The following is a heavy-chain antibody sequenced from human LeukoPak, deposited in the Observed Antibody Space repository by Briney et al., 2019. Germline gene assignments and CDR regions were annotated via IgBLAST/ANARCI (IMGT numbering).Heavy chain of an antibody. J-gene: IGHJ4*02. CDR2: IYTSGTT. V-gene: IGHV4-61*02. CDR3: DRAGKEYCSSISCYTYFDH. D-gene: IGHD2-2*02. Sequence: SQTLCLTCTVSGGSISSGSYYWRWIRPPGGKGLGWSGRIYTSGTTNYNPSRKSRVTISVHTCKNQFSLTLSPVTAADTATYYYDRAGKEYCSSISCYTYFDHWGQGTLVTVSS. CDR1: GGSISSGSYY.